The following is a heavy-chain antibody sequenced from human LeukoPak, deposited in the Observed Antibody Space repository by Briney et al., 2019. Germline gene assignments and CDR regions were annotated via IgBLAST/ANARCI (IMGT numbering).Heavy chain of an antibody. CDR3: ARDGSDIVVVPAAIRGGYYMDV. D-gene: IGHD2-2*02. V-gene: IGHV4-61*02. Sequence: SETLSLTCTVSIGSISSGDHYWSWIRQSPGEGLEWIGRIYTSGSTNYNPSLKSRVTISVDTSKNQFSLKLSSVTAADTAVYYSARDGSDIVVVPAAIRGGYYMDVWGKGTTVTVSS. CDR2: IYTSGST. CDR1: IGSISSGDHY. J-gene: IGHJ6*03.